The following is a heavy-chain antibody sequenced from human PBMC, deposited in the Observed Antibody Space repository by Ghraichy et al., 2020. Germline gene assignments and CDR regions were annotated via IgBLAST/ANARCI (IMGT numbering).Heavy chain of an antibody. Sequence: SETLSLTCAVYGGSFSGYYWSWIRQPPGKGLEWIGEINHSGSTNYNPSLKSRVTISVDTSKNQFSLKLSSVTAADTAVYYCARLRGNYDFWSGPKQTYYFDYWGQGTLVTVSS. CDR2: INHSGST. J-gene: IGHJ4*02. CDR3: ARLRGNYDFWSGPKQTYYFDY. V-gene: IGHV4-34*01. D-gene: IGHD3-3*01. CDR1: GGSFSGYY.